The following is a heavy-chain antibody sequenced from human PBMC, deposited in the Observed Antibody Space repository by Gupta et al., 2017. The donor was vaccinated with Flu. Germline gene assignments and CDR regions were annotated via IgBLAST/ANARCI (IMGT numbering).Heavy chain of an antibody. CDR2: INPNRGGT. Sequence: QVQLVQSGAEVKMPGASVKVSCNPSGYTFTGDYFHWLRQAPGQGLEWMGWINPNRGGTNYAQKFQGRVTMTRDKSIATAYMELSRLRSDDTAVYYCARDRARGGLVSAFDIWGQGTMVSVSS. D-gene: IGHD1-26*01. J-gene: IGHJ3*02. CDR3: ARDRARGGLVSAFDI. CDR1: GYTFTGDY. V-gene: IGHV1-2*02.